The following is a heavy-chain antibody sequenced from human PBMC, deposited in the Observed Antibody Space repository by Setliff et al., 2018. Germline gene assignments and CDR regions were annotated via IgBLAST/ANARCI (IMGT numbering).Heavy chain of an antibody. Sequence: SETLSLTCTVSGGSISSGGFYWSWIRQSAGRGLEWIGHFHTGGATDYNLPLKSRVTISVDTSKDQFSLKLSSLTTADTAVYYCARGRNIAARHLDSWGQGTLVTVSS. V-gene: IGHV4-61*09. CDR2: FHTGGAT. CDR1: GGSISSGGFY. D-gene: IGHD6-6*01. CDR3: ARGRNIAARHLDS. J-gene: IGHJ4*02.